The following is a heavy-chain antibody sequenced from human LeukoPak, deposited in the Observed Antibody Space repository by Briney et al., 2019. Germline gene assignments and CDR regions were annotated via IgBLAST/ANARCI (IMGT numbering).Heavy chain of an antibody. CDR3: ARSGSSGPYFDH. D-gene: IGHD1-26*01. Sequence: SETLSLTCTVSGDSISRYYWSWIRQPPGKGPEWIGYIYYSGGTNYNPSLRSRVTISVDTSKTQFSLRLTSVTAADTALYYCARSGSSGPYFDHWGQGTLVTVSS. J-gene: IGHJ4*02. V-gene: IGHV4-59*01. CDR1: GDSISRYY. CDR2: IYYSGGT.